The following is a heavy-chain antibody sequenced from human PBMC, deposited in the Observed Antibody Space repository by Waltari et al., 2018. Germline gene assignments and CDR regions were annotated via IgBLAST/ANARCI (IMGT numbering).Heavy chain of an antibody. D-gene: IGHD3-9*01. CDR1: GFTFSSYS. CDR3: ARDLKLRYFDWLRGGAFDI. J-gene: IGHJ3*02. V-gene: IGHV3-21*01. CDR2: ISSSSSYI. Sequence: EVQLVESGGGLVKPGGSLRLSCAASGFTFSSYSMNWVRQAPGKGREWVSSISSSSSYIYYADSVKGRFTISRDNAKNSLYLQMNSLRAEDTAVYYCARDLKLRYFDWLRGGAFDIWGQGTMVTVSS.